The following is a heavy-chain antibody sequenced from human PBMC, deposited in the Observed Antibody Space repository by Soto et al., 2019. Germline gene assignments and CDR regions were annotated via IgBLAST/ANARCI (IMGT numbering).Heavy chain of an antibody. V-gene: IGHV1-46*01. CDR1: GYTFTSYY. CDR3: ARDRPVSAFDI. D-gene: IGHD2-2*01. Sequence: QVQLVQSGAEVKKPGASVKASCKASGYTFTSYYMHWVRQAPGQELEWLGIINPMGGSRSYAQKFQGRVTMTRDTSTSTVYMELSSLRSEDTAVYSCARDRPVSAFDIWGQGTMVTVSS. J-gene: IGHJ3*02. CDR2: INPMGGSR.